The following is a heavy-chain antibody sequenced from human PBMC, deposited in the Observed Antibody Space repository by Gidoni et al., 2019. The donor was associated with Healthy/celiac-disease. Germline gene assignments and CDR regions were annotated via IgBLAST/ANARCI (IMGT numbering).Heavy chain of an antibody. J-gene: IGHJ4*02. CDR2: ISSNGCST. D-gene: IGHD3-3*01. Sequence: DVHLVESGGGLVQTGGSLRLSCAASGSPCSSYAMHWVRQSPGKGLEYVSAISSNGCSTYYANSVKCRFTISRDNSKNTLYLQMGSLRVDDIAVYYCARDMRSGYSAFDYWGQGTLVTVSS. V-gene: IGHV3-64*01. CDR3: ARDMRSGYSAFDY. CDR1: GSPCSSYA.